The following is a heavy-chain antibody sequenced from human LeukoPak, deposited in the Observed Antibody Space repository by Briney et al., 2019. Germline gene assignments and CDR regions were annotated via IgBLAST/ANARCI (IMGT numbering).Heavy chain of an antibody. CDR1: GYTLTELS. J-gene: IGHJ4*02. V-gene: IGHV1-24*01. D-gene: IGHD6-13*01. CDR2: LDPEDGET. CDR3: ATDPRIAAATGGDY. Sequence: GASVKVSCKVSGYTLTELSMHWVRQAPGKGLEWMGGLDPEDGETIYAQKFQGRVTMTEDTSTDTAYMELSSLRSEDTAVYYCATDPRIAAATGGDYWGQGTLVTVSS.